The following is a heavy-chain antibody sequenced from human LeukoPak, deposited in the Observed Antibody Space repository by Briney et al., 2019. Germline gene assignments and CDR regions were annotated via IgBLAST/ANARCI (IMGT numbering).Heavy chain of an antibody. CDR2: ISSSSSYI. CDR3: ARESGYSNADY. D-gene: IGHD4-11*01. J-gene: IGHJ4*02. V-gene: IGHV3-21*04. Sequence: GGSLRLSCAASGFTFGSYTMNWVRQAPGKGLEWVSCISSSSSYIYYADSVKGRFTISRDNAKSSLYLQMNSLRAEDTAVYYCARESGYSNADYWGQGTQVTVSS. CDR1: GFTFGSYT.